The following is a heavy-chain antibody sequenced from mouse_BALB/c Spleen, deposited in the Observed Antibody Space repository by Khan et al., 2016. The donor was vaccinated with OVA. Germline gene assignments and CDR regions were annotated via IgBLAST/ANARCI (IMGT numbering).Heavy chain of an antibody. CDR3: ARQPYYHYNIMDY. J-gene: IGHJ4*01. Sequence: VQLQESGPGLVAPSQSLSITCTISGFSLTNYGVHWIRQPPGKGLEWLVVILSDGSTTYNSALKSRLTITKDNSKSQVFLQMNSLQTDDTAIYFCARQPYYHYNIMDYWGQGTSVTVSS. D-gene: IGHD2-10*01. V-gene: IGHV2-6-1*01. CDR2: ILSDGST. CDR1: GFSLTNYG.